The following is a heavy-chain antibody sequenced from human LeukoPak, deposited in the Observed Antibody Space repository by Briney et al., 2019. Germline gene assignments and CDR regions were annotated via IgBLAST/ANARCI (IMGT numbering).Heavy chain of an antibody. CDR1: GYTFTSYG. V-gene: IGHV1-18*01. J-gene: IGHJ4*02. D-gene: IGHD5-18*01. CDR2: ISAYNGNT. CDR3: ARDRRGYSYGYFDY. Sequence: GASVNVSCKASGYTFTSYGISWVRQAPGQGLEWMGWISAYNGNTNYAQKLQGRVTMTTDTSTGTAYMELRSLRSDDTAVYYCARDRRGYSYGYFDYWGQGTLVTVSS.